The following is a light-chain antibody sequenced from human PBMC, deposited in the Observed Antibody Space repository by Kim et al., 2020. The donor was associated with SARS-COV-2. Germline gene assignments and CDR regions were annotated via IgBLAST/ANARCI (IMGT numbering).Light chain of an antibody. CDR2: GAS. J-gene: IGKJ4*01. CDR1: QSVSSN. V-gene: IGKV3-15*01. Sequence: VSPGERAPLSCRASQSVSSNLAWYQQKPGQAPRLLIYGASTRATGIPARFSGSGSGTEFTLTISSLQSEDFAVYYCQQYNNWPPGTFGGGTKVEI. CDR3: QQYNNWPPGT.